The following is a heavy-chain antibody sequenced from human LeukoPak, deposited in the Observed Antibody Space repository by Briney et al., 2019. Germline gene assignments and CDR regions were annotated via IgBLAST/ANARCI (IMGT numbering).Heavy chain of an antibody. V-gene: IGHV3-11*01. J-gene: IGHJ2*01. D-gene: IGHD5-24*01. CDR1: GFTFSDYY. CDR2: ISSSGSTI. Sequence: GGSLRLSCAASGFTFSDYYMSWIRQAPGKGLEWVSYISSSGSTIYYADSVKGRFTISRDNAKNSLYLQMNSLRAEDTALYYCARGPDGYNTYWYFDLWGRGTLVTVSS. CDR3: ARGPDGYNTYWYFDL.